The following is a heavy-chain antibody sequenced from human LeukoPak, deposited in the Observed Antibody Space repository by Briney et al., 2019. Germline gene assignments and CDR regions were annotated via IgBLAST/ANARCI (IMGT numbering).Heavy chain of an antibody. Sequence: SETLSLTCIVSGGSISTSSDYWGWIRQPPGKGLEWIGTIFYSGSAYYSPSLGSRVTISVDTSKNQFSLKLNSVTAADTALYYCARLKGGSGSYSDYWGQGTLVTVSS. D-gene: IGHD3-10*01. CDR1: GGSISTSSDY. CDR3: ARLKGGSGSYSDY. V-gene: IGHV4-39*01. CDR2: IFYSGSA. J-gene: IGHJ4*02.